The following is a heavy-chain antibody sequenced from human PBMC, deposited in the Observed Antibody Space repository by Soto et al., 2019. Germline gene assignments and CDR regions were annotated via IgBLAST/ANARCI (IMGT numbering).Heavy chain of an antibody. CDR1: GFTFSSYE. CDR3: ARGRYYDFWSGYYDPRYNWFDP. Sequence: GSLRLSCAASGFTFSSYEMNWFRQAALRVLECFSYISSSGSTIYYADSVKGRFTISRDNAKNSLYLQMNSLRAEDTAVYYCARGRYYDFWSGYYDPRYNWFDPWGQGTLVTVSS. CDR2: ISSSGSTI. D-gene: IGHD3-3*01. V-gene: IGHV3-48*03. J-gene: IGHJ5*02.